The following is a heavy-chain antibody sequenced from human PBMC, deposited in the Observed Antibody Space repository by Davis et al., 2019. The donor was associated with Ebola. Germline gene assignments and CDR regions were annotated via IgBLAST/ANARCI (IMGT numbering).Heavy chain of an antibody. Sequence: PGGSLRLSCAASGFMFNNYWMHWVRQATGKGLEWVSAIGTAGDTYYPGSVKGRFTISREKAKNSLYLQMNSLRGEDTAVYYCARAGFGEIYFDYWGQGTLVTASS. CDR1: GFMFNNYW. V-gene: IGHV3-13*01. D-gene: IGHD3-10*01. CDR3: ARAGFGEIYFDY. CDR2: IGTAGDT. J-gene: IGHJ4*02.